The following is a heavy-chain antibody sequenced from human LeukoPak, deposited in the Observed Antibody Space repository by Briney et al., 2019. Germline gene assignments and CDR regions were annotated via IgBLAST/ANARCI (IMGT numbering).Heavy chain of an antibody. Sequence: GASVKVSCKASGGTFSSYAISWVRQAPGQGLEWMGWISPNSGGTSYAQKFQGRVTMTRDTSISTAYMELSRLRSDDTAVYYCARGIYQLWHYDYWGQGTLVTVSS. D-gene: IGHD5-18*01. CDR1: GGTFSSYA. CDR2: ISPNSGGT. J-gene: IGHJ4*02. CDR3: ARGIYQLWHYDY. V-gene: IGHV1-2*02.